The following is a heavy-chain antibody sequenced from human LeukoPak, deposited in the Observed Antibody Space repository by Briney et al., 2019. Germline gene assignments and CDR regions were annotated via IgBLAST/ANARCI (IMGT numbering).Heavy chain of an antibody. D-gene: IGHD2-15*01. V-gene: IGHV4-61*02. CDR1: GGSISSGSYY. CDR2: IYTSGST. Sequence: PSETLSLTCTVSGGSISSGSYYWSWIRQPAGKGLEWIGRIYTSGSTNYNPSLKSRVTISVDTSKNQFSLKLSSVTAADTAVYYCARHRFRGPLPTGDYWGQGTLVTVSS. CDR3: ARHRFRGPLPTGDY. J-gene: IGHJ4*02.